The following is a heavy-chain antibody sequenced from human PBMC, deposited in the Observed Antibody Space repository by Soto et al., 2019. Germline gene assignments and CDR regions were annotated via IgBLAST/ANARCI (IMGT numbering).Heavy chain of an antibody. J-gene: IGHJ3*02. V-gene: IGHV3-49*04. CDR2: IRNQSYQETT. CDR3: AKVVGATQGYAFDI. D-gene: IGHD1-26*01. CDR1: GFPFDDFA. Sequence: SLRLSCTGSGFPFDDFAINWVRHSPGKGLEWVGLIRNQSYQETTEYAAAVKGRFTISRDTSNGIAYLQMNSLNIEDSAVYYCAKVVGATQGYAFDIGGQGKRVTVS.